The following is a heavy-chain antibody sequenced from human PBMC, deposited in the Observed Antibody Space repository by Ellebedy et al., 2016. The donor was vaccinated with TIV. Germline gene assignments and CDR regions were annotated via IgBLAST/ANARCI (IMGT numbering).Heavy chain of an antibody. D-gene: IGHD4-17*01. CDR1: GFNLGAYS. CDR3: VRWGDYEGWDL. CDR2: IAGRTSLI. Sequence: PGGSLRFSCAGSGFNLGAYSINWVRQAPGKGLEWLSYIAGRTSLIYYADSVKGRFTISRDNAKNSAFLQLNSLRVEDTAMYYCVRWGDYEGWDLWGQGTLVTVSS. J-gene: IGHJ5*02. V-gene: IGHV3-48*04.